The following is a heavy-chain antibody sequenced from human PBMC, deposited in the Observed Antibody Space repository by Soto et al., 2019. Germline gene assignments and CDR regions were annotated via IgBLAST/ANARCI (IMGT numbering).Heavy chain of an antibody. CDR2: LDGAGGST. CDR3: AAPRDEYGSGVSWFTYGMDI. Sequence: GSLRLSCLASGFTFSDYAMTWVRHVPGRGLEWVASLDGAGGSTYYADSVRGRFTISRDNSQNTLFLQMKRLTVDDTAIYYCAAPRDEYGSGVSWFTYGMDIWGQGTTVTVSS. CDR1: GFTFSDYA. J-gene: IGHJ6*02. D-gene: IGHD3-10*01. V-gene: IGHV3-23*01.